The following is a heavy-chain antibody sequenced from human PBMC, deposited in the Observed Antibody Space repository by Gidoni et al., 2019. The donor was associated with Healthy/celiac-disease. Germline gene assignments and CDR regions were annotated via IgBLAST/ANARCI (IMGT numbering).Heavy chain of an antibody. Sequence: EVQLVQSGAAVKEPGESLKIPCKGSGYSFTSYWIGWVRQMPGKGLEWLGIIYPGDSDTRYSPSFQGQVTISADKSISTAYLQWSSLKASDTAMYYCARDNYGDYLNWYFDLWGRGTLVTVSS. CDR1: GYSFTSYW. V-gene: IGHV5-51*01. CDR2: IYPGDSDT. CDR3: ARDNYGDYLNWYFDL. D-gene: IGHD4-17*01. J-gene: IGHJ2*01.